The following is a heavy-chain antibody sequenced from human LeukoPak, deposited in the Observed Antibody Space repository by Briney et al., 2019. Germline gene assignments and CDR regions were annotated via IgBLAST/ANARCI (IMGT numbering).Heavy chain of an antibody. CDR2: IRNDGSQT. J-gene: IGHJ4*02. CDR1: GFTFGTTG. CDR3: AKEGKLQVAGVFEY. D-gene: IGHD6-19*01. V-gene: IGHV3-30*02. Sequence: PGGSLRLSCLASGFTFGTTGMHWVRQAPGKGLEWVAFIRNDGSQTYYIDSVRGRFTISRDHSKNTLSLQMNSLRGEDTAVYYCAKEGKLQVAGVFEYSGQGTLVIVSS.